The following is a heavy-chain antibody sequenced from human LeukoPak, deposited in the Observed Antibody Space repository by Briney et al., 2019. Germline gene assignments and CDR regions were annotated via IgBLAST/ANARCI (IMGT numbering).Heavy chain of an antibody. CDR3: APLPGSGSLNQH. CDR2: IIPIFGTA. CDR1: GGTFSIYA. V-gene: IGHV1-69*13. D-gene: IGHD3-22*01. Sequence: SVKVSCKASGGTFSIYAISWVRQAPGQGLEWMGGIIPIFGTANYAQKFQGRVTITADESTSTAYMELSSLRSEDTAVYYCAPLPGSGSLNQHWGQGTLVTVSS. J-gene: IGHJ1*01.